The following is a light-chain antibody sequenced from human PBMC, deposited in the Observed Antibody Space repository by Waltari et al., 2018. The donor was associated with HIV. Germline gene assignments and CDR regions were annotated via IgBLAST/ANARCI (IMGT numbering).Light chain of an antibody. CDR2: DNN. J-gene: IGLJ2*01. V-gene: IGLV1-51*01. CDR3: GTWDSSLSAVV. Sequence: QSVLTQPPSVSAAPGQKVTISCSASSSNLGNTYVSWYQQLPGTAPKLLIYDNNKRPSGIPDRFSGSKSGTSATLGITGLQTGDEADYYCGTWDSSLSAVVFGGGTKLTVL. CDR1: SSNLGNTY.